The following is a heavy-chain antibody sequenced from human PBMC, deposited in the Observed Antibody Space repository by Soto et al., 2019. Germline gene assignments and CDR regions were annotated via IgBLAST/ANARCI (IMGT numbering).Heavy chain of an antibody. CDR2: ISGSGGST. J-gene: IGHJ4*02. D-gene: IGHD2-2*02. Sequence: GGSLRLSCAASGFTFSSYAMSWVRQAPGKGLEWVSAISGSGGSTYYADSVKGRFTISRDNSKNTLYLQMNSLRAEDTAVYYCAKDGSALGIVVVPAAIVYWGQGTLVTVSS. CDR3: AKDGSALGIVVVPAAIVY. CDR1: GFTFSSYA. V-gene: IGHV3-23*01.